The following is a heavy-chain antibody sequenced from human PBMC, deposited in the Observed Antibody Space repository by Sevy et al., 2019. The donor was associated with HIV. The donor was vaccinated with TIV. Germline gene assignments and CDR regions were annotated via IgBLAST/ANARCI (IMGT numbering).Heavy chain of an antibody. CDR2: IYYSGST. Sequence: SETLSLTCTVSGGSISSGDYYWSWIRQPPGKDLEWIGYIYYSGSTYYNPSLKSRVTISVDTSKNQFSLKLSSVTAADTAVYYCARGKVFWSGYIFDYWGQGTLVTVSS. D-gene: IGHD3-3*01. V-gene: IGHV4-30-4*01. CDR3: ARGKVFWSGYIFDY. CDR1: GGSISSGDYY. J-gene: IGHJ4*02.